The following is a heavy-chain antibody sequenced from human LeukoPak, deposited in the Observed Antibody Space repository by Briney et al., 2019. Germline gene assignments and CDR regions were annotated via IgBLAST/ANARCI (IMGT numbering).Heavy chain of an antibody. CDR2: IIPIFGTA. CDR1: GGTFSSYA. D-gene: IGHD6-6*01. V-gene: IGHV1-69*13. CDR3: ARDVSSSDDAFDI. J-gene: IGHJ3*02. Sequence: SVKVSCKASGGTFSSYAISWVRQAPGQGLEWMGGIIPIFGTANYARKFQGRVTITADESTSTAYMELSSLRSEDTAVYYCARDVSSSDDAFDIWGQGTMVTVSS.